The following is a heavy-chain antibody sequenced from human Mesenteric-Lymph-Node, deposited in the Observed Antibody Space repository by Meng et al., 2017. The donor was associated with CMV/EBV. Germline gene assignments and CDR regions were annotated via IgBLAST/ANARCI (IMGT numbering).Heavy chain of an antibody. V-gene: IGHV3-53*01. J-gene: IGHJ6*02. CDR2: LYSDGGT. CDR1: GFTVSGNY. Sequence: GESLKISCAASGFTVSGNYISWVRQAPAKGLEWVSFLYSDGGTYYADSVKGRFTISRDNSKNTLYLQMNSLRAEDTAVYYCARVRIAAPDYYYYGMDVWGQGTTVTVSS. CDR3: ARVRIAAPDYYYYGMDV. D-gene: IGHD6-6*01.